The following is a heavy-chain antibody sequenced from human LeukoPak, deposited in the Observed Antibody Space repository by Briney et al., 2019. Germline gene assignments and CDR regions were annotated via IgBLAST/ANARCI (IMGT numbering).Heavy chain of an antibody. J-gene: IGHJ6*03. V-gene: IGHV4-34*01. CDR1: GGSFSGYY. CDR3: ARGVMSGSYYYYYYYMDV. D-gene: IGHD1-26*01. CDR2: INHSGST. Sequence: PSETLSLTCALYGGSFSGYYWSWIRQPPGKGLEWIGEINHSGSTNYNPSLKSRVTISVDTSKNQFSLKLSSVTAADTAVYYCARGVMSGSYYYYYYYMDVWGKGTTVTVSS.